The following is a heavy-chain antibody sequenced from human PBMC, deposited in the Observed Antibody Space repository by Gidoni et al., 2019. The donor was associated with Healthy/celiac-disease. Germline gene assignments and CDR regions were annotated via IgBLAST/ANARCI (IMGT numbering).Heavy chain of an antibody. J-gene: IGHJ4*02. CDR1: GFTFSSYA. Sequence: QVQLVESGGGVVQPGRSLRLSCAASGFTFSSYAMHWVRQAPGKGLEWVAVISYDGSNKYYADSVKGRFTISRDNSKNTLYLQMNSLRAEDTAVYYCARDRRMTSGFDYWGQGTLVTVSS. CDR3: ARDRRMTSGFDY. V-gene: IGHV3-30*04. CDR2: ISYDGSNK. D-gene: IGHD4-17*01.